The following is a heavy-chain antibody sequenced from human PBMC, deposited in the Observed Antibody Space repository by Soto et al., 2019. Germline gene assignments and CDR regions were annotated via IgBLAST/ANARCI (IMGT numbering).Heavy chain of an antibody. J-gene: IGHJ4*02. Sequence: ASETLYLTCTVSGGSINTFYWSWVRQPAGEGLEWIGRIFSSGSTSFNPSLESRVAMSVDTSKNHFSLNLSSVTAADMAVYYCAREGSYSAYNFAHGIQLWSFDFWGQGALVTVS. CDR3: AREGSYSAYNFAHGIQLWSFDF. V-gene: IGHV4-4*07. CDR1: GGSINTFY. CDR2: IFSSGST. D-gene: IGHD5-12*01.